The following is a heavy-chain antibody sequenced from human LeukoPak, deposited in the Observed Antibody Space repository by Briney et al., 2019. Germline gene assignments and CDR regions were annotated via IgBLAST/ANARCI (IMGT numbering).Heavy chain of an antibody. Sequence: ASVKVSCKASGYTFTSYDINWVRQATGQGLEWMRRMNPNSGNTGYAQKFQGRVTITRNTSISTAYMELSSLRSEDTAVYYCARGSRSTYYYYYMDVWGKGTTVTVSS. D-gene: IGHD6-13*01. CDR1: GYTFTSYD. V-gene: IGHV1-8*03. CDR2: MNPNSGNT. CDR3: ARGSRSTYYYYYMDV. J-gene: IGHJ6*03.